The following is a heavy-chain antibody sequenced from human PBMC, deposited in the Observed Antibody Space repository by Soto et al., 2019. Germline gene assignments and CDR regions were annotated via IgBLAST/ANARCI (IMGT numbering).Heavy chain of an antibody. CDR1: GGTFSSYA. V-gene: IGHV1-69*13. CDR3: ERVRGDGYNYRLFDY. Sequence: AASVKVSCKASGGTFSSYAISWVRQAPGQGLEWMGGIIPIFGTANYAQKFQGRVTITADESTSTAYMELSSLRSEDTAVYYCERVRGDGYNYRLFDYWGQGTLVTVYS. CDR2: IIPIFGTA. J-gene: IGHJ4*02. D-gene: IGHD5-12*01.